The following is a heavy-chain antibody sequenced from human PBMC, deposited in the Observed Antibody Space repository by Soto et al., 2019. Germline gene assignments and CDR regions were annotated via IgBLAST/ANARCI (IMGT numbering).Heavy chain of an antibody. CDR2: ISTHNGNT. CDR3: ASGVDYGDSSFDY. Sequence: QAQLVQSGAEVKKSGASVKVSCKASGYTFTRYGINWVRQAPGQGLEWMGWISTHNGNTNYAQKFQGRVTMATDTSTSTAYMDLRSLRSDDTAVYYCASGVDYGDSSFDYWGQGTLVTVSS. J-gene: IGHJ4*02. D-gene: IGHD4-17*01. V-gene: IGHV1-18*01. CDR1: GYTFTRYG.